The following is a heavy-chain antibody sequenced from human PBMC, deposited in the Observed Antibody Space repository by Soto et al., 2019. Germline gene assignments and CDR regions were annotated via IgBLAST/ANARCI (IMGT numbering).Heavy chain of an antibody. Sequence: ASVKVSCKASGYTFTSYAMHWVRQAPGQRLEWMGWINAGNGNTKYSQKFQGRVTITRDTSASTAYMELSSLRSEDTAVYYCARPIVVVVAASEAFDIWGQGTMVTVSS. J-gene: IGHJ3*02. V-gene: IGHV1-3*01. CDR1: GYTFTSYA. D-gene: IGHD2-15*01. CDR3: ARPIVVVVAASEAFDI. CDR2: INAGNGNT.